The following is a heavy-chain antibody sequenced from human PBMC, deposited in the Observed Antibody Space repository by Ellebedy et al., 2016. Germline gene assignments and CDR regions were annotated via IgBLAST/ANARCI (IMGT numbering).Heavy chain of an antibody. CDR2: IKQDGSEK. J-gene: IGHJ4*02. V-gene: IGHV3-7*01. D-gene: IGHD4-23*01. CDR1: GFTFSSYG. Sequence: GGSLRLXCAASGFTFSSYGMHWVRQAPGKGLEWVANIKQDGSEKYYGDSVRGRFIISRDNTENSLYLQMNNVRVEDTAVYYCQTVAFWGQGTLVTVSS. CDR3: QTVAF.